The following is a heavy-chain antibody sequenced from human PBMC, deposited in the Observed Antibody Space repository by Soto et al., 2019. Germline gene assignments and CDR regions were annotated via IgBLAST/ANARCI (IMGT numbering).Heavy chain of an antibody. CDR3: CGGPFYFDH. V-gene: IGHV3-30*03. CDR1: GFPFTSYG. Sequence: QVQLVESGGGVVQPGRSLRLSCAASGFPFTSYGMHWVREGPGKGLEWLAVISYDGTNKFYADSVKGRFTISRDNSKNTVYLQMNSLRPEEKALFYCCGGPFYFDHRGQGTLVIVSS. J-gene: IGHJ4*02. D-gene: IGHD3-16*01. CDR2: ISYDGTNK.